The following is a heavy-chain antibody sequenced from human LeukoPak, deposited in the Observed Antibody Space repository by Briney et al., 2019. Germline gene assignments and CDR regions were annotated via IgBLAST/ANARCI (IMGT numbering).Heavy chain of an antibody. CDR3: AKPDYSGYGLHYGIDV. CDR1: GFTFSTHG. Sequence: GGSLRLSCAASGFTFSTHGMHWVRQAPGKGLEWVAFIQFDGSNKYFLESVKGRFTISRDNSMTTVYLQMNSLRAEDTAVYYCAKPDYSGYGLHYGIDVWGQGTTVTVSS. V-gene: IGHV3-30*02. J-gene: IGHJ6*02. CDR2: IQFDGSNK. D-gene: IGHD5-12*01.